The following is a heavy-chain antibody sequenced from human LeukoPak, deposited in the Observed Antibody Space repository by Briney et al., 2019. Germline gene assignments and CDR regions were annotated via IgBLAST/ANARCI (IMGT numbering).Heavy chain of an antibody. CDR1: GLTFSSYW. Sequence: GSLRLSCAASGLTFSSYWMGWVRQAPGKGLEWVAIIRQDEREKYYVDSVKGRFTISRDNAENSLYLQMNSLRAEDTAVYFCAREKQGWFDPWGQGTLVTVSS. CDR2: IRQDEREK. V-gene: IGHV3-7*01. J-gene: IGHJ5*02. CDR3: AREKQGWFDP.